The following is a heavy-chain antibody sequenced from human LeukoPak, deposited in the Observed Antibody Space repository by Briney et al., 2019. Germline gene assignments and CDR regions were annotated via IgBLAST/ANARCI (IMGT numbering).Heavy chain of an antibody. Sequence: PGRSQGLSCTASGFTFTSYAMHWLRQAPGKGLEWVAVISYDGSNKYFADSVKGRFTISRDNSKNTLYLQMNSLRTEDTAMYYCARADGSGSYYSVPFDWGQGTLVTVSS. CDR2: ISYDGSNK. J-gene: IGHJ4*02. V-gene: IGHV3-30*04. CDR1: GFTFTSYA. CDR3: ARADGSGSYYSVPFD. D-gene: IGHD3-10*01.